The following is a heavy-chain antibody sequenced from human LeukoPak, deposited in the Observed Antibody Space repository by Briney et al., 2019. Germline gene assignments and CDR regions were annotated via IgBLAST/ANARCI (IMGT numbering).Heavy chain of an antibody. V-gene: IGHV1-69*05. Sequence: SVKVSCKASGGTFSSCAISWVRQAPGQGLEWMGGIIPIFGTANYAQKFQGRVTITTDESTSTAYMELSSLRSEDTAVYYCARDGRYYYDSSGYYYGWVYWGQGTLVTVSS. CDR2: IIPIFGTA. J-gene: IGHJ4*02. CDR1: GGTFSSCA. D-gene: IGHD3-22*01. CDR3: ARDGRYYYDSSGYYYGWVY.